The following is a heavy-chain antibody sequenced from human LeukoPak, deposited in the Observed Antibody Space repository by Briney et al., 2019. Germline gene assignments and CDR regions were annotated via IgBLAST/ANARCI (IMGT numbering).Heavy chain of an antibody. J-gene: IGHJ2*01. CDR2: IYHSGST. CDR1: GYSISSGYY. CDR3: ARHRAEYWYFDL. D-gene: IGHD6-6*01. Sequence: PSETLSLTCAVSGYSISSGYYWGWIRQPPGKGLEWIGSIYHSGSTYYNPSLKSQVTISVDTSKNQFSLKLSSVTAADTAVYYCARHRAEYWYFDLWGRGTLVTVSS. V-gene: IGHV4-38-2*01.